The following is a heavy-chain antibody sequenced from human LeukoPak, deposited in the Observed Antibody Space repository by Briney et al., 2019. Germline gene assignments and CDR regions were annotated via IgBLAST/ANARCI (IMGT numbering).Heavy chain of an antibody. V-gene: IGHV4-39*07. CDR3: ARFFDGDYLFDY. J-gene: IGHJ4*02. CDR1: GVSISSSSYY. Sequence: SETLSLTCIVSGVSISSSSYYWGWIRQPPGKGLEWIGRIYYSGSTYYNPSLKSRVTISVDTSKNQFSLKLSSVTAEDTAVYYCARFFDGDYLFDYWGQGTLVTVSS. CDR2: IYYSGST. D-gene: IGHD4-17*01.